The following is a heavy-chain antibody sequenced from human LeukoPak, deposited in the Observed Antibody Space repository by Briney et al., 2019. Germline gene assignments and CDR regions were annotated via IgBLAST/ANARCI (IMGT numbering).Heavy chain of an antibody. CDR3: ARRVTNYDFWSGYSPKYYFDY. D-gene: IGHD3-3*01. CDR1: GGSFSGYY. V-gene: IGHV4-34*01. Sequence: TSETLSLTCAVYGGSFSGYYWSWIRQPPGKGLEWIGEINHSGSTNYNPSLKSRVTISVDTSKNQFSLKLSSVTAADTAVYYCARRVTNYDFWSGYSPKYYFDYWGQGTLVTVSS. J-gene: IGHJ4*02. CDR2: INHSGST.